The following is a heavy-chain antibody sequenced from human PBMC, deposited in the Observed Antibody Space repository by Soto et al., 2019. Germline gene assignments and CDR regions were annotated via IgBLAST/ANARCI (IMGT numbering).Heavy chain of an antibody. Sequence: EVQLVESGGGLVQPGGSLRLSCAASGFTFSSDRMSWVRQAPGKGLEWVANIKQDGSEKYYVDSVKGRFTISRDNAKNSLYLQMNSLRDEDTAVYFCARGSSAADWGQGTLVTVSS. CDR1: GFTFSSDR. V-gene: IGHV3-7*04. CDR2: IKQDGSEK. CDR3: ARGSSAAD. J-gene: IGHJ4*02. D-gene: IGHD6-13*01.